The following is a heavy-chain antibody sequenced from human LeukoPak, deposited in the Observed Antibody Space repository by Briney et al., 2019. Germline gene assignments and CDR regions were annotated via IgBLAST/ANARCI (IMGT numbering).Heavy chain of an antibody. Sequence: PSETLSLTCTVSGGSIAGFYWSWFRQTPGKGLEWIGYMYYSGSTYYNPSLKSRVSLSVDTSKNQFSLKLSSVTAADTAVYYCARGSRRLHAFDIWGQGTMVTVSS. V-gene: IGHV4-59*12. J-gene: IGHJ3*02. D-gene: IGHD6-25*01. CDR2: MYYSGST. CDR3: ARGSRRLHAFDI. CDR1: GGSIAGFY.